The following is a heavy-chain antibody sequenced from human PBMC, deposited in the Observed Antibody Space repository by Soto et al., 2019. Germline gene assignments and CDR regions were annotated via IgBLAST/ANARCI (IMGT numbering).Heavy chain of an antibody. J-gene: IGHJ4*01. CDR3: ARRLRIGHDTYYLDL. D-gene: IGHD1-1*01. CDR2: INWNSGSM. Sequence: GGSLRLSCEASGFKFDDYAMYWVRQAPGKGLEWVSAINWNSGSMTYADSVKGRFTISRDNAKNSLYLQMNSLRVEDTAFYYCARRLRIGHDTYYLDLWGHGTLVTVSS. V-gene: IGHV3-9*01. CDR1: GFKFDDYA.